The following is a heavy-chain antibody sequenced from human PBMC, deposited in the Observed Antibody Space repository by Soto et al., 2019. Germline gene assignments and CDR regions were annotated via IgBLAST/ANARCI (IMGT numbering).Heavy chain of an antibody. V-gene: IGHV1-8*01. D-gene: IGHD3-10*01. CDR2: MNPNSGNT. CDR1: GYTFTSYD. J-gene: IGHJ4*02. Sequence: ASVKVSCKASGYTFTSYDINWVRQATGQGLEWMGWMNPNSGNTGYAQKFQGRVTMTKNTVISTAYMELSGLKSDDTAVYYCATPTPLRGAMTTTITSAFWGQGTPVTVSS. CDR3: ATPTPLRGAMTTTITSAF.